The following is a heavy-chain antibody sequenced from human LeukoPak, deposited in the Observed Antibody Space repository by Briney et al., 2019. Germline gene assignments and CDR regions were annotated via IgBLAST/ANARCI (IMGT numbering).Heavy chain of an antibody. V-gene: IGHV5-51*01. CDR2: IYPGDSDT. J-gene: IGHJ5*02. CDR1: GYTFSNYW. CDR3: ARRGVSAAWFDP. Sequence: GESLKISCKGSGYTFSNYWIGWLRQMPGKGLEWMGIIYPGDSDTRYSPSFQGQVTISADKSISTAYLQWSSLKASDSAIYYCARRGVSAAWFDPWGQGTLVTVSS. D-gene: IGHD2-8*01.